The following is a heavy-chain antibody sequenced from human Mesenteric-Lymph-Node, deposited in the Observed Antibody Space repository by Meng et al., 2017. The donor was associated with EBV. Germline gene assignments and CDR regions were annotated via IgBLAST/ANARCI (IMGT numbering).Heavy chain of an antibody. Sequence: EVQLVVSGGGRFKPGGSLRLSCAASGFTFSDYSMNWVRHAPGKGLEWVSYISDSSSNINYADSVKGRFTISRDNAKNSLYLQMNSLRPEDTAIYYCARDLYVVVAAAGHNLFDPWGHGTLVTVSS. CDR2: ISDSSSNI. CDR3: ARDLYVVVAAAGHNLFDP. V-gene: IGHV3-21*01. J-gene: IGHJ5*02. D-gene: IGHD2-15*01. CDR1: GFTFSDYS.